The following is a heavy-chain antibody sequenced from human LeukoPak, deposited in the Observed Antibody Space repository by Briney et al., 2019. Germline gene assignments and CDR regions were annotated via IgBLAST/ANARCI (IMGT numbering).Heavy chain of an antibody. CDR2: IYGGGST. CDR1: GFTVSSNY. CDR3: ARARIAANWFDP. D-gene: IGHD6-13*01. J-gene: IGHJ5*02. V-gene: IGHV3-66*01. Sequence: GGSLRLSCAASGFTVSSNYMGWVRQAPGKGLEWVSFIYGGGSTYYADSVKGRFTISRDNSKNTLYLQMNSLRAEDTAVYYCARARIAANWFDPWGQGTLVTVSS.